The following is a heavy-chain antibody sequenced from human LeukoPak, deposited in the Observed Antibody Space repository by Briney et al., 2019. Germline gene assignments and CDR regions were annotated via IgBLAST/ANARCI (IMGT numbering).Heavy chain of an antibody. D-gene: IGHD2-2*01. CDR1: GFTFSSYA. CDR2: ISYDGSKK. Sequence: GGSLRLSCAASGFTFSSYAMHWVRQAPGKGLEWVAVISYDGSKKYYADSVKGRFTISRDNSKNTLYLQMNSLRAEDTAVYYCARVVPAATLDYWGQGTLVTVSS. V-gene: IGHV3-30*04. J-gene: IGHJ4*02. CDR3: ARVVPAATLDY.